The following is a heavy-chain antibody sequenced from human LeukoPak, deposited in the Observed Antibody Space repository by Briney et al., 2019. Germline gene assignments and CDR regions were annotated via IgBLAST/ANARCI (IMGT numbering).Heavy chain of an antibody. CDR3: ARDLDYYDSSGYNH. D-gene: IGHD3-22*01. J-gene: IGHJ5*02. CDR2: ISSSSSTI. CDR1: GFTFSSYS. V-gene: IGHV3-48*04. Sequence: PGGSLRLSCAASGFTFSSYSMNWVRQAPGKGLEWVSYISSSSSTIYYADSVKGRFTISRDNAKNSLYLQMNSLRAEDTAVYYCARDLDYYDSSGYNHWGQGTLVTVSS.